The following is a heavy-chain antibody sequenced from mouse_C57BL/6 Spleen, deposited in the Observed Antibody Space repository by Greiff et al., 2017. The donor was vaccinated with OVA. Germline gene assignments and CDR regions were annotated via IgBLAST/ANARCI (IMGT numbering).Heavy chain of an antibody. V-gene: IGHV1-69*01. CDR3: AREANGLDY. Sequence: QVQLKQPGAELVMPGASVKLSCKASGYTFTSYWMHWVKQRPGQGLEWIGEIDPSDSYTNYNQKFKGKSTLTVDKSSSTAYMQLSSLTSEDSAVYYCAREANGLDYWGQGTTLTVSS. CDR2: IDPSDSYT. CDR1: GYTFTSYW. J-gene: IGHJ2*01.